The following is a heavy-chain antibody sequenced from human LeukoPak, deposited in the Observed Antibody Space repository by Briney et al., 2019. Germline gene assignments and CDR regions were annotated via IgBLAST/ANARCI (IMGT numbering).Heavy chain of an antibody. CDR3: ARDIGMDV. J-gene: IGHJ6*02. CDR1: GFTFSSYA. CDR2: ISYDGSNK. Sequence: PGGSLRLSCAASGFTFSSYAMHWVRQAPGKGLEWVAVISYDGSNKYYADSVKGRFTISRDNSKNTLYLQMNSLRAEDTAVYYCARDIGMDVWGQGTTVTVSS. V-gene: IGHV3-30-3*01.